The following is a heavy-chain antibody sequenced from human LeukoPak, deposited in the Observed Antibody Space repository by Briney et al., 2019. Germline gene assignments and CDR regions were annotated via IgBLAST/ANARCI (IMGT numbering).Heavy chain of an antibody. D-gene: IGHD3-3*01. CDR2: ISAYNGNT. J-gene: IGHJ5*02. CDR1: GYTFTSYG. V-gene: IGHV1-18*01. Sequence: APVKVSCKASGYTFTSYGISWVRQAPGQGLEWMGWISAYNGNTNYAQKLQGRVTMTTDTSTSTAYMELRSLRSDDTAVYYCARGDYDFWSGYYNWFDPWGQGTLVTVSS. CDR3: ARGDYDFWSGYYNWFDP.